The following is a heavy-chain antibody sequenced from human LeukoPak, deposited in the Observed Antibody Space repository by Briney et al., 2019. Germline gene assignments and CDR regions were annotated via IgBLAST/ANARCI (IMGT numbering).Heavy chain of an antibody. CDR1: GFTFSSYG. V-gene: IGHV3-30*18. CDR2: IPYDGSNK. D-gene: IGHD6-13*01. J-gene: IGHJ3*02. CDR3: AKDHGGIAI. Sequence: GGSLRLSCAASGFTFSSYGMHWVRQAPGKGLEWVAVIPYDGSNKYYADSVKGRFTISRDNSKNTLYLQMNSLRAEDTAVYYCAKDHGGIAIWGQGTMVTVSS.